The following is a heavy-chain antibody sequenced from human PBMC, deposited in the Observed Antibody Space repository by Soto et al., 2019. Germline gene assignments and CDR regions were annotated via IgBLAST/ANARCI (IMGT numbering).Heavy chain of an antibody. CDR1: GYTFTSYG. Sequence: ASVKVSCKASGYTFTSYGISWVRQAPGQGLEWIGWISAYNGNTKYAQKLQGRVTMTTDTSTSTAYMELRSLRSDDTAVYYCARDAAVGLFDYWGQGTLVTVSS. CDR2: ISAYNGNT. J-gene: IGHJ4*02. D-gene: IGHD1-26*01. CDR3: ARDAAVGLFDY. V-gene: IGHV1-18*01.